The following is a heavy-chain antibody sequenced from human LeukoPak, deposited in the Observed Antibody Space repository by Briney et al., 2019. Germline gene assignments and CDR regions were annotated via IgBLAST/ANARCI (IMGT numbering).Heavy chain of an antibody. Sequence: ASVKVSCKASGYTFTAYYIHWLRQAPGQGLEWMGWINPNSGATNYAQKFQDRVTMTRDTSISTAYMELSRLRSDDTAVYYCAREGIAAHNDAFDIWGQGTMVTVSS. D-gene: IGHD6-13*01. CDR1: GYTFTAYY. CDR2: INPNSGAT. J-gene: IGHJ3*02. CDR3: AREGIAAHNDAFDI. V-gene: IGHV1-2*02.